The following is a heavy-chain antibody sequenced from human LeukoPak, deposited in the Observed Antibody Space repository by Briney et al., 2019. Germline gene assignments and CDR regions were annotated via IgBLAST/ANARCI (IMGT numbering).Heavy chain of an antibody. CDR2: IKQDGSEK. J-gene: IGHJ4*02. V-gene: IGHV3-7*01. D-gene: IGHD2-2*01. CDR1: GFTFSSYA. Sequence: GGSLRLSCAASGFTFSSYAMSWVRQAPGKGLEWVANIKQDGSEKYYVDSVKGRFTISRDNAKNSLYLQMNSLRAEDTAVYYCARDCSSTSCPRNYWGQGTLVTVSS. CDR3: ARDCSSTSCPRNY.